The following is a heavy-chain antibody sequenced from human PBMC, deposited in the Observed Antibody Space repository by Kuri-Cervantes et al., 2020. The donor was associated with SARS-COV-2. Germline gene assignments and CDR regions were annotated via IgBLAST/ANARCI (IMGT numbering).Heavy chain of an antibody. CDR2: IYTSGST. CDR1: GGSISSYY. D-gene: IGHD6-19*01. J-gene: IGHJ4*02. V-gene: IGHV4-4*09. CDR3: AREYSSGLFDY. Sequence: SETLSLTCTVSGGSISSYYWSWIRQPAGKGLEWIGYIYTSGSTNYNPSLKSRVTISVDTSKNQFSLKLSSVTAADTAVYYCAREYSSGLFDYWGQRTLVTVSS.